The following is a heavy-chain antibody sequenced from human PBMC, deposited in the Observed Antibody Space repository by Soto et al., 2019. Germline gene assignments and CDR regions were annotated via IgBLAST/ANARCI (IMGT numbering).Heavy chain of an antibody. V-gene: IGHV5-51*01. J-gene: IGHJ3*01. CDR2: IFPIDSDT. CDR1: GYTFTRNW. Sequence: GESLKISCKGSGYTFTRNWTGWVRQMPGKGLEWMGIIFPIDSDTRYSPSSQGQVTISADNSISTAYLQWSSLKASDTAIYYCATPGGRDFNAFDVWGQGTMVT. CDR3: ATPGGRDFNAFDV. D-gene: IGHD2-21*02.